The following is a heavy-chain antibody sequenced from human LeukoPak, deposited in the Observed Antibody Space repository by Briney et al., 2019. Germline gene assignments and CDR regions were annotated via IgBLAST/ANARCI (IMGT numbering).Heavy chain of an antibody. CDR3: ARGAKCSSTSCSSDY. D-gene: IGHD2-2*01. V-gene: IGHV4-34*01. CDR2: INHSGST. Sequence: SETLSLTCAVYGGSFSGYYWSWIRQPPGKGLEWIGEINHSGSTNYNPSLKSRVTISADTSKNHFSLKLSSVTAADTAVYYCARGAKCSSTSCSSDYWGQGTLVTVSS. J-gene: IGHJ4*02. CDR1: GGSFSGYY.